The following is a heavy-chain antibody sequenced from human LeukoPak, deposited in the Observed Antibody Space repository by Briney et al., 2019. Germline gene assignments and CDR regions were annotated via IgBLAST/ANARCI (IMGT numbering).Heavy chain of an antibody. V-gene: IGHV3-7*01. CDR3: ARARRQQLSDY. CDR2: IKQDGSEK. CDR1: GFTFGNYG. J-gene: IGHJ4*02. Sequence: GGSLRLSCAASGFTFGNYGMSWVRQAPGKGLEWVANIKQDGSEKYYVDSVKGRFTTSRDNAKNSLYLQMNSLRAEDTAVYYCARARRQQLSDYWGQGTLVTVSS. D-gene: IGHD6-13*01.